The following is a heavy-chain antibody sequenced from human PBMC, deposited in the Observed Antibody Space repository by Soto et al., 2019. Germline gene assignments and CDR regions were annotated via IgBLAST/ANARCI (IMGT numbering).Heavy chain of an antibody. CDR2: IYYSGST. CDR3: GRHSDYYGMDV. D-gene: IGHD1-26*01. J-gene: IGHJ6*02. V-gene: IGHV4-39*01. CDR1: GGSISSSSAYY. Sequence: SETLSLTCTVSGGSISSSSAYYWGWIRQPPGKGLEWIGNIYYSGSTYYNPSPKSRVTIFVDTSKHQFSLNLNSVTAADTAVYYCGRHSDYYGMDVWGQGTTVTVS.